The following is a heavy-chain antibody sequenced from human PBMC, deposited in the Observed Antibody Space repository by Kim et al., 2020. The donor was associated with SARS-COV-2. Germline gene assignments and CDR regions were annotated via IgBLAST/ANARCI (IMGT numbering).Heavy chain of an antibody. V-gene: IGHV3-23*01. Sequence: SVKGRFTISRDNSKNTLYLQMNSLRAEDTAVYYCAKSINYYYGSGSYSDYWGQGTLVTVSS. D-gene: IGHD3-10*01. J-gene: IGHJ4*02. CDR3: AKSINYYYGSGSYSDY.